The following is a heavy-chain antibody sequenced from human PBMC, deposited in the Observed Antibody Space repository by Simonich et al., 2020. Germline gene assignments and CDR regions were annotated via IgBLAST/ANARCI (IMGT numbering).Heavy chain of an antibody. CDR1: GFTFVDYA. D-gene: IGHD2-8*01. J-gene: IGHJ4*02. Sequence: EVQLVESGGGLVQPGRSLRLSCAASGFTFVDYAMHWVRQAPGEGLGWVSGISWNSGSIGYADSVKGRFTISRDNAKNSLYLQMNSLIAEDTALYYCAKDGGYCTNGVCYYFDYWGQGTLVTVSS. CDR3: AKDGGYCTNGVCYYFDY. CDR2: ISWNSGSI. V-gene: IGHV3-9*01.